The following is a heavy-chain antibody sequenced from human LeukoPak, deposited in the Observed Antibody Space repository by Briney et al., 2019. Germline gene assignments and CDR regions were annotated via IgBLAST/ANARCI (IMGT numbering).Heavy chain of an antibody. D-gene: IGHD3-10*01. Sequence: PGGSLSLSCAASGLTFSSYWMHWVRQAPGKGLGWVSRINTDGSSTSYADSVKGRFTISRDNAKNTLYLQMNSPRPEDTAVYYCARDREVDYWGQGTLVTASS. V-gene: IGHV3-74*01. CDR1: GLTFSSYW. J-gene: IGHJ4*02. CDR2: INTDGSST. CDR3: ARDREVDY.